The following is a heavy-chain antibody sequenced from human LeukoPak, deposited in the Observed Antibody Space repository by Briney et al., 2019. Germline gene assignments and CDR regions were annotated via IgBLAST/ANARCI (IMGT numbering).Heavy chain of an antibody. Sequence: PGGSLRLSCETSGFSFSRYWMSWVRQAPGKGLEWVANINQEGSEKYYADSVKGRFTISRDNAKNSLYLQMNSLRAEDTAVYYCAREASYSSDGYYYYYMDVWGKGTTVTISS. D-gene: IGHD6-19*01. CDR3: AREASYSSDGYYYYYMDV. CDR2: INQEGSEK. CDR1: GFSFSRYW. V-gene: IGHV3-7*01. J-gene: IGHJ6*03.